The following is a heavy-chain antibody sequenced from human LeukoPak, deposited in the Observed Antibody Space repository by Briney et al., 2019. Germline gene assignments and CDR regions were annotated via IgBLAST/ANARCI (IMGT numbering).Heavy chain of an antibody. CDR2: ISSSSSNI. J-gene: IGHJ4*02. D-gene: IGHD6-6*01. CDR3: ARGGAARPDY. Sequence: GGSLRLSCAASGFTFSNYGMNWVRQAPGKGLEWVSYISSSSSNIAYADSVKGRFTISRDNVKNSLYLQINSLRGEDTSVYFCARGGAARPDYWGQGTLVTVSS. V-gene: IGHV3-48*04. CDR1: GFTFSNYG.